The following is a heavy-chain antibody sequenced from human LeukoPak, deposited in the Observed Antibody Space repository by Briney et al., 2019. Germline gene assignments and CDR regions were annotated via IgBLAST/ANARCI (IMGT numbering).Heavy chain of an antibody. CDR3: ARSKQQLAPFDY. CDR1: GFTFGDYY. J-gene: IGHJ4*02. CDR2: ISSSGSTI. V-gene: IGHV3-11*01. D-gene: IGHD6-13*01. Sequence: PGGSLRLSCAASGFTFGDYYMSWIRQAPGKGLEWVSYISSSGSTIYYADSVKGRFTISRDNAENSLYLQMNSLRAEDTAVYYCARSKQQLAPFDYWGQGTLVTVSS.